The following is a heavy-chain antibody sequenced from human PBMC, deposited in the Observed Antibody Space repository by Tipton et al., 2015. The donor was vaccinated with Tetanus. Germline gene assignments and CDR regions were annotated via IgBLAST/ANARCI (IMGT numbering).Heavy chain of an antibody. CDR1: EFSFSNYA. CDR2: ISGSGDTT. D-gene: IGHD2-21*01. V-gene: IGHV3-23*01. J-gene: IGHJ6*02. CDR3: AQEVVIAIPLYSALDV. Sequence: SLRLSCAASEFSFSNYAMSWVRKDPGKGLEWVSRISGSGDTTHYAESVKGRFTISRDNHKNTLYLQMNSLRIEDTAVYYCAQEVVIAIPLYSALDVGGQEPRATVSS.